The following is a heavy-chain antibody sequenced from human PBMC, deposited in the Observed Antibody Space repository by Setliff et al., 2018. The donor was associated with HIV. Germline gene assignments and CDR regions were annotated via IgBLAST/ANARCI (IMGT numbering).Heavy chain of an antibody. D-gene: IGHD1-26*01. CDR2: IKQDGSEI. CDR3: ARCAAGPYCRNSFDS. J-gene: IGHJ4*02. Sequence: GGSLRLSCVASGFPFSTYWMSWVRQAPGKGLEWVANIKQDGSEIHYADSVKGRLTISRDNAKNSLVLQMNSLRDEDTALYYCARCAAGPYCRNSFDSWGRGTLVTVSS. CDR1: GFPFSTYW. V-gene: IGHV3-7*03.